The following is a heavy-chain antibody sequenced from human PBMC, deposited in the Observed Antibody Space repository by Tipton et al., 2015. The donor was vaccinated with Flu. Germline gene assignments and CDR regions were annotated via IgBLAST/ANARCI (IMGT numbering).Heavy chain of an antibody. CDR3: ARDRWGSLDI. D-gene: IGHD3-16*01. CDR1: GFTFSDYG. V-gene: IGHV3-30*03. Sequence: SLRLSCAASGFTFSDYGMHWVRQAPGKGPEWVAVMSYDGSKEFYAGPVKGRFTISRDYSKNTLFLQMDSLRGEDTAVYYCARDRWGSLDIWGQGTLVTVSS. J-gene: IGHJ4*02. CDR2: MSYDGSKE.